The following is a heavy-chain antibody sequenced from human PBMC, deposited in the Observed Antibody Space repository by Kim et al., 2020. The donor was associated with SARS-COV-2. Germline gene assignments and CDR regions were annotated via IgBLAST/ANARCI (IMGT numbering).Heavy chain of an antibody. Sequence: SETLSLTCTVSGGSISSSSYYWGWIRQPPGKGLEWIGSIYYSGSTYYNPSLKSRVTISVDTSKNQFSLKLSSVTAADTAVYYCARHSSRYGDDLSFDYWGQGTLVTVSS. CDR3: ARHSSRYGDDLSFDY. CDR2: IYYSGST. J-gene: IGHJ4*02. V-gene: IGHV4-39*01. CDR1: GGSISSSSYY. D-gene: IGHD4-17*01.